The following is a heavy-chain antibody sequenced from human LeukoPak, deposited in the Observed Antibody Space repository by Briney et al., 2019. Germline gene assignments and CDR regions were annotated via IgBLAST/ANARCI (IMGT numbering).Heavy chain of an antibody. J-gene: IGHJ4*01. CDR2: MKPESGKT. V-gene: IGHV1-2*02. CDR1: GYSFTHYY. CDR3: ARDKNPTVFDY. Sequence: ASVRVSCEASGYSFTHYYLHWVRQAPGQGLEWMGWMKPESGKTGTAQRFQGRVTLTRDTSTSTAYMEVTRLTSDDTAIYYCARDKNPTVFDYWGQGTLVTVSS.